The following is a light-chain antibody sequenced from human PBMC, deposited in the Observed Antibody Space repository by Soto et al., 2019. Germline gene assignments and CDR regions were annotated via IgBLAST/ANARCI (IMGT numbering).Light chain of an antibody. CDR1: ASDVGAYNY. V-gene: IGLV2-14*01. CDR2: EVS. Sequence: QSALTQPASVSGSPGQSITISCTGSASDVGAYNYVSWYQHHPGKAPKLIIYEVSDRPSGVSNRFSGSKSGNTASLSISGLPAEDEAHYYCCSCTRRRTLVFGGGTKLTVL. CDR3: CSCTRRRTLV. J-gene: IGLJ2*01.